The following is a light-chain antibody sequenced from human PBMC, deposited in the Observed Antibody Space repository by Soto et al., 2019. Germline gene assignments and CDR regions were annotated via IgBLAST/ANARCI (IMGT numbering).Light chain of an antibody. CDR1: QSMRPF. CDR2: AAS. J-gene: IGKJ1*01. CDR3: HQTSSFWT. Sequence: DIQMTQSPSSLSASVGHRFTITCRASQSMRPFLNWYQQKPGKDPKLLIYAASNLQSGVPSTSSGSGSGTDFTLTIRSLKPEDTATYYCHQTSSFWTFGQGTKVDI. V-gene: IGKV1-39*01.